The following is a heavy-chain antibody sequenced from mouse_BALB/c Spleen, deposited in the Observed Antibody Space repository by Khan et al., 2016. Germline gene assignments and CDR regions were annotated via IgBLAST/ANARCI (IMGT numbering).Heavy chain of an antibody. J-gene: IGHJ3*01. V-gene: IGHV1S81*02. CDR2: INPSNGGT. Sequence: QMQLEESGAELVKPGASVILSCKASGYIFTTYYIYWVKQRPGQGLEWIGGINPSNGGTNFNEKFKSKATLTVDKSSTTAYMQLSSLTSEDSAIYYCARSADGHYPFAYWGQGTLVTVSA. CDR1: GYIFTTYY. CDR3: ARSADGHYPFAY. D-gene: IGHD2-3*01.